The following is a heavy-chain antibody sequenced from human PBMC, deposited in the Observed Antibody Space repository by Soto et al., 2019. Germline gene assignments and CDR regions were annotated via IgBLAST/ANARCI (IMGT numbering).Heavy chain of an antibody. D-gene: IGHD3-10*01. J-gene: IGHJ4*02. V-gene: IGHV1-18*01. CDR3: ARDELWFGELLLPGY. CDR1: GYTFTSYG. CDR2: ISAYNGNT. Sequence: QVQLVQSGAEVKKPGASVKVSCKASGYTFTSYGISWVPQAPGQGLEWMGWISAYNGNTNYAQKPQGRVTITTDTSTSTAYMELRSLRSDDTAVYYCARDELWFGELLLPGYWGQGTLVTVSS.